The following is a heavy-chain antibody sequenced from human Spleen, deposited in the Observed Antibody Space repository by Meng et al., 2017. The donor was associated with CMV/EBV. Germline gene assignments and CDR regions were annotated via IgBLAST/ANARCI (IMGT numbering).Heavy chain of an antibody. D-gene: IGHD2-2*01. CDR1: GFTFVSYG. J-gene: IGHJ4*02. V-gene: IGHV3-30*12. CDR2: MSFDGSIK. Sequence: GGSLRLSCVASGFTFVSYGMHWVRQAPGKGLEWVAVMSFDGSIKFYADSVKGRFTVSRDNAKNSLYLQMNSLRAEDTAVYYCARIFDCSTNNCPDYWGQGTTVTVSS. CDR3: ARIFDCSTNNCPDY.